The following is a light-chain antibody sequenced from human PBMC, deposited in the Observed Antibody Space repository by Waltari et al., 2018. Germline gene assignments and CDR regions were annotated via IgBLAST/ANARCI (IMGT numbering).Light chain of an antibody. Sequence: IVLTQSPDTLSVSPGQRATLSCRASQPINNNFLVWSQKKPGQAPRLLIHGASSRATGFPDSFSGSGSGTDFTLTISNLEPEDFAVYYCQQYDGSVLTFGGGTKVEI. CDR3: QQYDGSVLT. J-gene: IGKJ4*01. CDR1: QPINNNF. V-gene: IGKV3-20*01. CDR2: GAS.